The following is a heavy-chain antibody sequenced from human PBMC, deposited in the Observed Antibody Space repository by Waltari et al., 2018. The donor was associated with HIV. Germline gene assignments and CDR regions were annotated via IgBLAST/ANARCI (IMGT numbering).Heavy chain of an antibody. D-gene: IGHD3-22*01. V-gene: IGHV1-18*01. Sequence: QVQLVQSGAEVKKPGASVKVSCKASGYTFTSYGISWVRQASGQGLEWMGWSSTDKGNTNYAQKLQGRVTMTTDTATSTAYMELRSLRSDDTAVYYCASNAYYYDSSGYPGYFDLWGRGTLVTVSS. CDR1: GYTFTSYG. CDR2: SSTDKGNT. J-gene: IGHJ2*01. CDR3: ASNAYYYDSSGYPGYFDL.